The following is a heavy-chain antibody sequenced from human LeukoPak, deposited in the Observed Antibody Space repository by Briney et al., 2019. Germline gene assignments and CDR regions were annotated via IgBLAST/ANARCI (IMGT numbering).Heavy chain of an antibody. CDR1: GGSISSGSYY. CDR2: IYTSGST. CDR3: AREYPRPYTVNFDY. J-gene: IGHJ4*02. D-gene: IGHD4-11*01. Sequence: PSETLSLTCTVSGGSISSGSYYWSWIRQPAGKGLEWIGRIYTSGSTNYNPSLKSRVTISVDTSKNQFSLKLSSVTAADTAVYYCAREYPRPYTVNFDYWGQGTLVTVPS. V-gene: IGHV4-61*02.